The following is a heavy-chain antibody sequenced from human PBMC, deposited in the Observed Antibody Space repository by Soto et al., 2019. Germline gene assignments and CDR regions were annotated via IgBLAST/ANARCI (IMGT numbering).Heavy chain of an antibody. CDR2: GSHTGSR. CDR1: VASINTGGFY. Sequence: SLSLTCSVSVASINTGGFYWSWFLQYPGKGLDWIGYGSHTGSRYLNPSLRSRITISLDTPNNQFSLRLTSVTAADTAVYYCARVKVTTESFDSWGQGSLVTVS. CDR3: ARVKVTTESFDS. V-gene: IGHV4-31*03. J-gene: IGHJ4*02. D-gene: IGHD4-17*01.